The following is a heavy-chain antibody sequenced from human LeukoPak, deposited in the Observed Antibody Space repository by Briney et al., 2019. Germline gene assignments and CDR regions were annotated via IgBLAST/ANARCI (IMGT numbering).Heavy chain of an antibody. CDR2: VYRGDST. J-gene: IGHJ3*02. CDR1: GFTARSNY. CDR3: ARERYYYDSSAFDI. Sequence: PVGSLRLSCAASGFTARSNYMSWVRDAPGKGLEWGSVVYRGDSTYYADSVKARFTISSDNSKNTLYLQMNSLRAEDTAVYYCARERYYYDSSAFDIWGQGTMVTVSS. D-gene: IGHD3-22*01. V-gene: IGHV3-66*02.